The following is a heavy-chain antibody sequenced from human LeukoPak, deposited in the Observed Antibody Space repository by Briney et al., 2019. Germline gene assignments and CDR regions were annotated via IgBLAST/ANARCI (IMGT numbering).Heavy chain of an antibody. CDR3: WRNLLQEYSSSLVHHE. J-gene: IGHJ4*02. Sequence: GGAVKVSFTASGYTFTGYYMHWVRQAPGQGLEWVGWINPNSGGTNYAQKLQGRVTMTRDTSIRQAYMELSRLRSDGTAVYYLWRNLLQEYSSSLVHHEWGGGTLVTVSS. V-gene: IGHV1-2*02. D-gene: IGHD6-6*01. CDR1: GYTFTGYY. CDR2: INPNSGGT.